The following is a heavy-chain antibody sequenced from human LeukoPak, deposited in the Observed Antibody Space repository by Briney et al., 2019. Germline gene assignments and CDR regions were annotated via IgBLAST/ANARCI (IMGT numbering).Heavy chain of an antibody. J-gene: IGHJ4*02. Sequence: GGSLRLSCAASGFNFGAYTINWVRQAPGKGLEWVSSIFSRSESILYADSVKGRFTISRDNAKNLLYMQMDSLRVEGTAVYYCARGDVPYRYGCVDYWGQGTPVTVSS. V-gene: IGHV3-21*06. CDR1: GFNFGAYT. CDR3: ARGDVPYRYGCVDY. D-gene: IGHD5-18*01. CDR2: IFSRSESI.